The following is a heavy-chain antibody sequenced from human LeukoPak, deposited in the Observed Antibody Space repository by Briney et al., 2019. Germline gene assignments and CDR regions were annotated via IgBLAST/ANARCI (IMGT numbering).Heavy chain of an antibody. V-gene: IGHV3-48*01. CDR2: ISTSSSSI. J-gene: IGHJ4*02. Sequence: GGSLRLSRAASGFTFTTYSMNWVRQAPGKGLEWVAYISTSSSSIYYADSVKGRFTVSRDSAKNSLYLQMNSLRAEDTAVYYCASSRRLDYWGQGTLVTVSS. CDR3: ASSRRLDY. CDR1: GFTFTTYS.